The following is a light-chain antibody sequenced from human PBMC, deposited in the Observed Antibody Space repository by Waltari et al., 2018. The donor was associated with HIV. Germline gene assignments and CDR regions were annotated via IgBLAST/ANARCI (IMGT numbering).Light chain of an antibody. CDR1: SGHSSTI. J-gene: IGLJ3*02. CDR2: LEGGGSY. CDR3: ETWDSSTWV. V-gene: IGLV4-60*02. Sequence: QPVLTQSSSASASLRSSAKLTCTLTSGHSSTIIAGHQQQPGKAPRYLMMLEGGGSYNKGSGVPDRFSGSSSGADRYLTISNLQFEDEADYYCETWDSSTWVFGGGTKLTVL.